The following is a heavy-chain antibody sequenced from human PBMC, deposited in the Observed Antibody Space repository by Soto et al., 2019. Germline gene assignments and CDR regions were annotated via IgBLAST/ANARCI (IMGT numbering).Heavy chain of an antibody. D-gene: IGHD6-13*01. Sequence: QVQLVQSGAEVKKPGSSVKVSCKASGGTFSSYAISWVRQAPGQGLEWMGGIIPIFGTANYAQKFQGRVTITADESTSTAYMELSSLRSEDTAVYYCARDKGAAAGKDYYYYGMDVWGQGTTVTVSS. CDR3: ARDKGAAAGKDYYYYGMDV. CDR1: GGTFSSYA. V-gene: IGHV1-69*01. CDR2: IIPIFGTA. J-gene: IGHJ6*02.